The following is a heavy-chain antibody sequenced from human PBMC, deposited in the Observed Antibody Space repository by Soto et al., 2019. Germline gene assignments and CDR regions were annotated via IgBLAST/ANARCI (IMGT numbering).Heavy chain of an antibody. V-gene: IGHV3-23*01. CDR3: AKYEDPHSGSYYWGY. J-gene: IGHJ4*02. CDR1: GFTLRSHA. CDR2: ISSSGDKT. D-gene: IGHD1-26*01. Sequence: EVQLLESGGGLVQPGGSLRLSCAASGFTLRSHAMSWVRQAPGKGLEWVSGISSSGDKTYYADSVKGRFTISRDVSKNTLYLQMNSLGAEDTAVYYCAKYEDPHSGSYYWGYWGQGTLVTVSS.